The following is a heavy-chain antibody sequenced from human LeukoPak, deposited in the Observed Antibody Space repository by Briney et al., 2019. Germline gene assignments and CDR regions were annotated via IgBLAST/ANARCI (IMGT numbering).Heavy chain of an antibody. Sequence: ASVKVSCTASGGTFSSYAISWVRQAPGQGLEWMGGIIPIFGTANYAQKFQGRVTITADKSTSTAYMELSSLRSEDTAVYYCARLNSISWYNWFDPWGQGTLVTVSS. CDR3: ARLNSISWYNWFDP. V-gene: IGHV1-69*06. D-gene: IGHD6-13*01. CDR1: GGTFSSYA. J-gene: IGHJ5*02. CDR2: IIPIFGTA.